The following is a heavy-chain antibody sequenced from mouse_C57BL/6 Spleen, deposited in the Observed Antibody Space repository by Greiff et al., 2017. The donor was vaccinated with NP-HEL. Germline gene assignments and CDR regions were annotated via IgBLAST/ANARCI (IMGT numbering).Heavy chain of an antibody. CDR1: GYTFTSYW. CDR3: ARKDYYYGSSYGFAY. V-gene: IGHV1-55*01. D-gene: IGHD1-1*01. J-gene: IGHJ3*01. CDR2: IYPGSGST. Sequence: VQLQQPGAELVKPGASVKMSCKASGYTFTSYWITWVKQRPGQGLEWIGDIYPGSGSTNYNEKFKSKATLTVDTSSSTAYMQLSSLTSEDSAVYYCARKDYYYGSSYGFAYWGQGTLVTVSA.